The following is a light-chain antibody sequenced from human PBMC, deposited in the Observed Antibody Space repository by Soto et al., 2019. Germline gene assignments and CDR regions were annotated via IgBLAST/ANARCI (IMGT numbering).Light chain of an antibody. V-gene: IGLV1-40*01. CDR1: SSNIGAGYD. CDR3: QSYDSTLSARYV. CDR2: ANN. Sequence: QSVLTQPPSVSGAPGQRVTISCTGGSSNIGAGYDVHWYQQRPGAAPKLLISANNNRPSGVPDRFSGSKSGTSASLAITGLQADDEGDYYCQSYDSTLSARYVFGTGTKVTVL. J-gene: IGLJ1*01.